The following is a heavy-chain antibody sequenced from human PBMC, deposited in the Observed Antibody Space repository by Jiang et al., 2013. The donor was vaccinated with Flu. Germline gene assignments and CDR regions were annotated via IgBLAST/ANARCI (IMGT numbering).Heavy chain of an antibody. D-gene: IGHD7-27*01. CDR1: GDSVSTNSAA. J-gene: IGHJ3*02. CDR3: ARGSGAAFNI. Sequence: GDSVSTNSAAWNWIRQSPSRGLEWLGRTYYRSKWYSDYAVSVKSRITINPDTSKNQFYLQLNSVTPEDTAVYYCARGSGAAFNIWGQGTMVTVSS. V-gene: IGHV6-1*01. CDR2: TYYRSKWYS.